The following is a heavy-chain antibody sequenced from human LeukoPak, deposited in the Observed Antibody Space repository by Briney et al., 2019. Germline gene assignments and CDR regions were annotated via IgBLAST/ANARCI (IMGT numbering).Heavy chain of an antibody. CDR3: VGLVVPGWFDP. J-gene: IGHJ5*02. CDR1: GGSMNKYY. CDR2: IYYSGTT. V-gene: IGHV4-59*08. Sequence: SETLSLTCTVSGGSMNKYYWNWIRQPPGKGLEWIGYIYYSGTTNYNPSLNSRVTISVDTSKNQFSLKLSSVIATDTAVYYCVGLVVPGWFDPWGQGTLVTVSS. D-gene: IGHD2-15*01.